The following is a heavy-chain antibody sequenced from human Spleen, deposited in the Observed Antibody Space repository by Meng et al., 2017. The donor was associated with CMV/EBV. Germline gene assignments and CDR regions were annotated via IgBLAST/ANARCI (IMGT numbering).Heavy chain of an antibody. CDR1: DDSISSSY. J-gene: IGHJ4*02. Sequence: GSLRLSCTVSDDSISSSYWTWIRQPPGKGLEWIGYFSNTGSTNYNPSLKSRVTISLDTSKNHFSLKLSSVTAADTAVYYCARAQASYEFWSGWSYWGQGTLVTVSS. CDR2: FSNTGST. CDR3: ARAQASYEFWSGWSY. D-gene: IGHD3-3*01. V-gene: IGHV4-59*01.